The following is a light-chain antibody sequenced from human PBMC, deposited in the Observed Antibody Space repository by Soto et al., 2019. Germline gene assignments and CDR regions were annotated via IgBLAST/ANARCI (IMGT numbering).Light chain of an antibody. CDR1: SSNIGSQF. V-gene: IGLV1-47*01. Sequence: QSVLTQPPSASGTPGQRVTISCSGGSSNIGSQFVYWYHQVPGRAPKLLIYRTDQRPSGVPDRFAGSKYGASASLAISGLQSEDEGDYFCASWDDSERWMFGGGTKLTVL. J-gene: IGLJ3*02. CDR2: RTD. CDR3: ASWDDSERWM.